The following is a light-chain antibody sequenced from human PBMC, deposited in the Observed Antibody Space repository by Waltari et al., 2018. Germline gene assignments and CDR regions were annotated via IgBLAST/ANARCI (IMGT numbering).Light chain of an antibody. V-gene: IGLV1-40*01. CDR2: GDS. J-gene: IGLJ2*01. Sequence: QSVLAQPPSVSGAPGQRVTISCTGSRSNIGAGHHVPWYQEFPGTAPKLLIYGDSNRPSGVPDRFSGSKSGTSASLAITGLQAEDEANYYCQSFDTSLGAIFGGGTKVTVL. CDR1: RSNIGAGHH. CDR3: QSFDTSLGAI.